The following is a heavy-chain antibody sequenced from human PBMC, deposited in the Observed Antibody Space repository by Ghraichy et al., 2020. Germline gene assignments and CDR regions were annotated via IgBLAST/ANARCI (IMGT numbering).Heavy chain of an antibody. D-gene: IGHD3-22*01. Sequence: SVKVSCKASGGTFSSYAISWVRQAPGQGLEWMGRIIPCLGIANYAQKFQGRVTITADKSTSTAYMELSSLRSEDTAVYYCARDPLPGYYDSSGAWGQGTLVTVSS. J-gene: IGHJ5*02. CDR3: ARDPLPGYYDSSGA. V-gene: IGHV1-69*04. CDR1: GGTFSSYA. CDR2: IIPCLGIA.